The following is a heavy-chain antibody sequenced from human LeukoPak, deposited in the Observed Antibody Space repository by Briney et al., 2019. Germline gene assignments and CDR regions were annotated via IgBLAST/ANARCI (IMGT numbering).Heavy chain of an antibody. D-gene: IGHD2-2*01. CDR3: ARLGYCSSTSCSNYYYYGMDV. CDR2: INHSGST. V-gene: IGHV4-34*01. CDR1: GGSFSGYY. J-gene: IGHJ6*02. Sequence: WETLSLTCAVYGGSFSGYYWSWIRQPPGKGLEWIGEINHSGSTNYNPSLKSRVTISVDTSKNQFSLKLSSVTAADTAVYYCARLGYCSSTSCSNYYYYGMDVWGQGTTVTVSS.